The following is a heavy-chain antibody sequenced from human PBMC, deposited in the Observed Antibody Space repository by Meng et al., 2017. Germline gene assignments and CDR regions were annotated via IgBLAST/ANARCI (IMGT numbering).Heavy chain of an antibody. Sequence: SVKVSCKASGYTFTSYAMNWVRQSPGQGLEWMGGIIPIFGTANYAQKFQGRVTITADKSTSTAYMELSSLRSEDTAVYYCARTARLDYGDYGLPDQPYYYYYGMDVWGQGTTVTVSS. CDR2: IIPIFGTA. D-gene: IGHD4-17*01. V-gene: IGHV1-69*06. CDR3: ARTARLDYGDYGLPDQPYYYYYGMDV. J-gene: IGHJ6*02. CDR1: GYTFTSYA.